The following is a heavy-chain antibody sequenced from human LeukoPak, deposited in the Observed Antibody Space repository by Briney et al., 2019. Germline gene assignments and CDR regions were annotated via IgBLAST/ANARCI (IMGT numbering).Heavy chain of an antibody. CDR2: MWSDGSNK. D-gene: IGHD2/OR15-2a*01. V-gene: IGHV3-33*01. CDR3: ARNSALVY. CDR1: GFTFSSYD. Sequence: QAGGSLRLSCAASGFTFSSYDMHWVRQAPGKGLEWVAVMWSDGSNKYHADSVKGRFTISRDNSKNTLYLQMNSLRAEDTAVYYCARNSALVYWGQGTLVTVSS. J-gene: IGHJ4*02.